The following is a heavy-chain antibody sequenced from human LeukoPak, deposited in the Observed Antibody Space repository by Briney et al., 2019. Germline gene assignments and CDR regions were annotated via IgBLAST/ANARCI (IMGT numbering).Heavy chain of an antibody. D-gene: IGHD2/OR15-2a*01. V-gene: IGHV1-46*01. J-gene: IGHJ6*02. Sequence: ASVKVSCKASGYTFTSYYMHWVRQAPGQGLERMGIINPSGGSTRYAQKFQGRVTMTSDTSTSTAYMELSSLRSEDTAVYYCARDRLLRLQYGMDVWGQGTTVTVSS. CDR1: GYTFTSYY. CDR3: ARDRLLRLQYGMDV. CDR2: INPSGGST.